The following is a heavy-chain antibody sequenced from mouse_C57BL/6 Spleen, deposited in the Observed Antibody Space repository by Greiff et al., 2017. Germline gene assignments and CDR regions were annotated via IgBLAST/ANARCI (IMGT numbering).Heavy chain of an antibody. D-gene: IGHD2-5*01. V-gene: IGHV2-2*01. CDR3: ARTAYYSNYYAMDY. CDR2: IWSGGST. Sequence: VQVVESGPGLVQPSQSLSITCTVSGFSLTSYGVHWVRQSPGKGLEWLGVIWSGGSTDYNAAFISRLSISKDNSKSQVFFKMNSLQADDTAIYYCARTAYYSNYYAMDYWGQGTSVTVSS. CDR1: GFSLTSYG. J-gene: IGHJ4*01.